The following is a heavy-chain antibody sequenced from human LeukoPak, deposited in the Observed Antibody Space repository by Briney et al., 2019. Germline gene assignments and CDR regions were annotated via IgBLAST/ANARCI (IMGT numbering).Heavy chain of an antibody. Sequence: GASVKVSCKASGYTFTGYSMHWVRQAPGQGLEWMGIINPSGGSTSYAQKFQGRVFMTTDTSTSTVYMELSSLKSEDTAVYYCARVRDGYNDAYDIWGQGTMVIVSS. CDR3: ARVRDGYNDAYDI. CDR1: GYTFTGYS. V-gene: IGHV1-46*01. CDR2: INPSGGST. J-gene: IGHJ3*02. D-gene: IGHD5-24*01.